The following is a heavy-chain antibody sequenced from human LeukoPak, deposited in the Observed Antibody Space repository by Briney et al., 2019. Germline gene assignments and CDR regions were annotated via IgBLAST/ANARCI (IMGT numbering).Heavy chain of an antibody. CDR3: ARLLGPLDYVWGSSRSK. CDR2: ISKSGTT. V-gene: IGHV4-4*07. Sequence: SETLSLTCTVSGGSISSYYWSWIRQPAGKGLEWIGLISKSGTTNYNPSHKSRVTISIDTTKNQFSLKLTSATAADTAVYYCARLLGPLDYVWGSSRSKWGQGTLVTVSS. CDR1: GGSISSYY. D-gene: IGHD3-16*02. J-gene: IGHJ4*02.